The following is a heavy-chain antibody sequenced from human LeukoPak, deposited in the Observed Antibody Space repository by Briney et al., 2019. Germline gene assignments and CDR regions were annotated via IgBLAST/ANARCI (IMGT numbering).Heavy chain of an antibody. CDR3: ARAKRTQLDLAGGFDY. CDR1: GGSISSYY. CDR2: IYYSGST. V-gene: IGHV4-59*01. D-gene: IGHD6-19*01. Sequence: SEALSLTCTVSGGSISSYYWSWIRQPPGKGLEWIGYIYYSGSTNYNPSLKSRVTISVDTSKNQFSLKLSSVTAADTAVYYCARAKRTQLDLAGGFDYWGQGTLVTVSS. J-gene: IGHJ4*02.